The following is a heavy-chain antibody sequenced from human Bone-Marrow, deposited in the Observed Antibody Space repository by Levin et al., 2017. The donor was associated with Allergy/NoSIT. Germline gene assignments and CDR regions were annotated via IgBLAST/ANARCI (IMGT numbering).Heavy chain of an antibody. V-gene: IGHV3-9*01. Sequence: SGGSLRLSCAASGFTFDDYAMHWVRQAPGKGLEWVSGISWNSGSIGYADSVKGRFTTSRDNAKNSLYLQMNSLRAEDTALYYCAKEQLRYYDIRSGIYSPNYFDYWGQGTLVTVSS. CDR3: AKEQLRYYDIRSGIYSPNYFDY. D-gene: IGHD3-9*01. J-gene: IGHJ4*02. CDR1: GFTFDDYA. CDR2: ISWNSGSI.